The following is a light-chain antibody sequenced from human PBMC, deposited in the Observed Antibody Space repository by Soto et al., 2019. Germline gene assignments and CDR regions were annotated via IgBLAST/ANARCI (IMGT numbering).Light chain of an antibody. V-gene: IGKV1-8*01. CDR2: AAS. J-gene: IGKJ3*01. Sequence: AIRMTQSPSSFSASTGDTITITCRASQGISSYLAWYQQKPGKAPKLLIYAASTLQTGVPSRFSGSRSGTDFSLPISCLQSADFATYYCQQYYSYPLTFGPRTKVDI. CDR1: QGISSY. CDR3: QQYYSYPLT.